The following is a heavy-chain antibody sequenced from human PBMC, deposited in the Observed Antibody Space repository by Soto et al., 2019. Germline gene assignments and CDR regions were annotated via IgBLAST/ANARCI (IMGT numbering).Heavy chain of an antibody. CDR1: RFTFSSYG. J-gene: IGHJ4*02. Sequence: GGSLRLSCAASRFTFSSYGMHWFRQAPGKGLEWVAVVWYDGNIKYYADTVKGRFTISRDNSKNTLYLQMDSLRVEDTAVHYCASSNTRSRDVDYWGQGTLVTVSS. D-gene: IGHD2-2*01. V-gene: IGHV3-33*01. CDR3: ASSNTRSRDVDY. CDR2: VWYDGNIK.